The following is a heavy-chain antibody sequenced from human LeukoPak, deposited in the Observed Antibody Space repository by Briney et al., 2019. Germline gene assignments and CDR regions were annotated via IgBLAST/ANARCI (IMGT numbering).Heavy chain of an antibody. V-gene: IGHV3-21*01. CDR1: GFTFSSYS. D-gene: IGHD3-10*01. J-gene: IGHJ4*02. Sequence: GGSLRLSCAVSGFTFSSYSMNWVRQAPGKGLEWVSFFSSSGSYIYYADSVKGRFTISRDIAKNSLYLQMNSLRVEDTAVYYCARYYGSGSPYREYYFDYWGQGTLVTVSS. CDR3: ARYYGSGSPYREYYFDY. CDR2: FSSSGSYI.